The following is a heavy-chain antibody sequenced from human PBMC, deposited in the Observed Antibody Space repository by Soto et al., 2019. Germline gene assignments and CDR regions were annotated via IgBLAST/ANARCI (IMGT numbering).Heavy chain of an antibody. CDR1: GGTFSSYA. D-gene: IGHD3-22*01. J-gene: IGHJ6*02. V-gene: IGHV1-69*13. CDR3: ARGYLPITMIRGAANYGMDV. CDR2: IIPIFGTA. Sequence: ASVKVSCKASGGTFSSYAISWVRQAPGQGLEWMGGIIPIFGTANYAQKFQGRVTITADESTSTAYMELSSLRSEDTAVYYCARGYLPITMIRGAANYGMDVWGQGTTVTVSS.